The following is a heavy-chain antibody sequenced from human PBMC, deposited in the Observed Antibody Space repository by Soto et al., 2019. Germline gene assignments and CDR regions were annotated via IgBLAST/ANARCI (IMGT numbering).Heavy chain of an antibody. CDR3: AKGRDASSSIFGNYYYYGMDV. V-gene: IGHV1-2*04. D-gene: IGHD6-6*01. J-gene: IGHJ6*02. Sequence: GASVKVSCKASGDTFASYGINWVRQAPDQGLEWMGWISINSGNTNYAQNFQGWVTMTRDTSISTAYMELSRLRSDDTAVYYCAKGRDASSSIFGNYYYYGMDVWGQGTTVTVSS. CDR1: GDTFASYG. CDR2: ISINSGNT.